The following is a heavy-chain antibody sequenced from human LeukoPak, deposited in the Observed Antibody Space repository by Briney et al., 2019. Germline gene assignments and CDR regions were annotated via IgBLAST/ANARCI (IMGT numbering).Heavy chain of an antibody. CDR3: ARGSSADTTMGDY. CDR1: GFTFSSHS. Sequence: GGSLRLSCAASGFTFSSHSMNWVRQAPGKGLEWVSSIASSSSHIYYADSVKGRFTISRDNGKNSLYLQMNSLKAEDTAVYYCARGSSADTTMGDYWGLGTLVTVSS. D-gene: IGHD5-18*01. J-gene: IGHJ4*02. V-gene: IGHV3-21*01. CDR2: IASSSSHI.